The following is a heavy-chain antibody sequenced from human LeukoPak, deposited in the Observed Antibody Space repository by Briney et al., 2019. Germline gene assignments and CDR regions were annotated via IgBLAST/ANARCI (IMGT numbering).Heavy chain of an antibody. J-gene: IGHJ4*02. V-gene: IGHV3-23*01. CDR1: GFTFSSYA. Sequence: GGSLRLSCAASGFTFSSYAMSWVRQAPGKGLEWVSAISGSGGSTYYADSVKGRFTISIDNSKNTLYLQMNRLRAEDTAVYYCAKGGQGVVPAAIAYWGQGTLVTVSS. D-gene: IGHD2-2*01. CDR2: ISGSGGST. CDR3: AKGGQGVVPAAIAY.